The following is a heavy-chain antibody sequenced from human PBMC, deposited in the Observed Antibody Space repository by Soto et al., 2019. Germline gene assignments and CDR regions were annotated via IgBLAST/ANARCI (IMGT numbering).Heavy chain of an antibody. Sequence: SPTLSLTCTVSGGSISSYYWSWIRQPPGKGLEWIGYIYYSGSTNYNPSLKSRVTISVDTSKNQFSLKLSSVTAADTAVYYCARRDCSSTSCYFDYWGQGTLVTVSS. J-gene: IGHJ4*02. CDR3: ARRDCSSTSCYFDY. V-gene: IGHV4-59*08. D-gene: IGHD2-2*01. CDR1: GGSISSYY. CDR2: IYYSGST.